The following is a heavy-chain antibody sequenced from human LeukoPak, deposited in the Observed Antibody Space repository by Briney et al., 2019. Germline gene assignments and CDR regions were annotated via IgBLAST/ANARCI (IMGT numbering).Heavy chain of an antibody. CDR3: ARALGAPVGS. CDR2: INQDGNEK. V-gene: IGHV3-7*01. D-gene: IGHD3-16*01. CDR1: GLTFSNYG. J-gene: IGHJ5*02. Sequence: PGGSLRLSCAAAGLTFSNYGMHWVRQAPGKGLEWVANINQDGNEKDYVDSVKGRFTVSRDNAKNSLYLQLNSLRAEDTAVYCCARALGAPVGSWGQGALVTVSS.